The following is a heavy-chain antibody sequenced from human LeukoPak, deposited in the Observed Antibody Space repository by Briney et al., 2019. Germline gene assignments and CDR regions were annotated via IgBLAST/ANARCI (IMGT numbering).Heavy chain of an antibody. D-gene: IGHD7-27*01. CDR1: GYSISSGYY. Sequence: SETLSLTCTVSGYSISSGYYWGWIRQPPGKGLEWIGSIYHSGSTYYNPSLKSRVTISVDTSKNQFSLNLTSVTAADTAVYYCASNTGTVFDYWGQGALVTVSS. J-gene: IGHJ4*02. CDR2: IYHSGST. CDR3: ASNTGTVFDY. V-gene: IGHV4-38-2*02.